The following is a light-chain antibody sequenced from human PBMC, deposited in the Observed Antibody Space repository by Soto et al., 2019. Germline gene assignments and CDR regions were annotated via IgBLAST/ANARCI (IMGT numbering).Light chain of an antibody. CDR1: QSVSNY. CDR3: QQRSTWPGIT. J-gene: IGKJ4*01. CDR2: GAS. V-gene: IGKV3-11*01. Sequence: EIALTQSPATLSLSPGERATLSCRTSQSVSNYLAWYQEKPGQAPRLLIYGASNRATGIPARFSGSGSGTDFTLTISSLEPEDFAIYYCQQRSTWPGITFGGGTKVEIK.